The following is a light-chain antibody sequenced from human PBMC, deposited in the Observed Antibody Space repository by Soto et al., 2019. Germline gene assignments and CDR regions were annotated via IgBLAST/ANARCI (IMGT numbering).Light chain of an antibody. CDR1: RSVSSN. J-gene: IGKJ1*01. V-gene: IGKV3-15*01. Sequence: ELVMTPSPVTLSPSAGATATFSCSARRSVSSNLAWYQQKPGQAPRLLIYGGSTRATGIPVSFSGGGSGTEFTLTISSLQSEDFAVYYCQQYGKWPWTFGQGTKVDIK. CDR3: QQYGKWPWT. CDR2: GGS.